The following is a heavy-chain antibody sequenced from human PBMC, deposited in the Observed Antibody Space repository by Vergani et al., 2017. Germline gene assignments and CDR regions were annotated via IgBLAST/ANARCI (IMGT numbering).Heavy chain of an antibody. CDR3: ARDSRYCSSTSCYVGRDWFDP. D-gene: IGHD2-2*01. J-gene: IGHJ5*02. CDR2: INPSGGST. V-gene: IGHV1-46*01. CDR1: GYTFTSYY. Sequence: QVQLVQSGAEVKKPGASVKVSCKASGYTFTSYYMHWVRQAPGQGLEWMGIINPSGGSTSYAQKFQGRVTMTRDTSTSKVYMGLSSLRSEDTAVYYCARDSRYCSSTSCYVGRDWFDPWGQGTLVTVSS.